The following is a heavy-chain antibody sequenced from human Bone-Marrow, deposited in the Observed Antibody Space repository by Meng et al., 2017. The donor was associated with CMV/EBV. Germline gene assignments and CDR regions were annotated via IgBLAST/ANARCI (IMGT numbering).Heavy chain of an antibody. V-gene: IGHV1-8*01. CDR1: GYSFTIYD. D-gene: IGHD5-12*01. Sequence: ASVKVSCKASGYSFTIYDINWVRQAPGQGLEWMGWVNPTSGNRGYAQNFQGRVTMTTNTSISTAYMELTGLRSGDTAVYFCARTKTSGTWLHDHWGQGTLVTVSS. CDR2: VNPTSGNR. CDR3: ARTKTSGTWLHDH. J-gene: IGHJ4*02.